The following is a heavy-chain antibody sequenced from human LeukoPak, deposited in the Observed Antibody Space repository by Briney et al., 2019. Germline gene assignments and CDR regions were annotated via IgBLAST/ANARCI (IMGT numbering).Heavy chain of an antibody. J-gene: IGHJ6*02. CDR2: IIPIFGTA. Sequence: SVKVSCKASGGTFSSYAISWVRQAPGQGLEWMGGIIPIFGTANYAQTFQGRVTITADESTSTAYMELSSLRSEDTAVYYCARGDGDRPKVGLDYYGMDVWGQGTTVTVSS. CDR3: ARGDGDRPKVGLDYYGMDV. CDR1: GGTFSSYA. V-gene: IGHV1-69*01. D-gene: IGHD4-17*01.